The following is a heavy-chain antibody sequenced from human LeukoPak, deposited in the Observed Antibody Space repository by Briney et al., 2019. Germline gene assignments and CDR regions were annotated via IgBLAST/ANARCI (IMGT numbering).Heavy chain of an antibody. Sequence: GGSLRLSCAASGFTFSSYNMNWVRQAPGKGLEWVSYISSSSSPMYNADSVKGRFTISRDSAKNSLYLQMNSLRDEDTAVYHCARGTYFYDSSGYYHGWYFDYWGQGTLVTVSS. CDR1: GFTFSSYN. CDR3: ARGTYFYDSSGYYHGWYFDY. CDR2: ISSSSSPM. D-gene: IGHD3-22*01. J-gene: IGHJ4*02. V-gene: IGHV3-48*02.